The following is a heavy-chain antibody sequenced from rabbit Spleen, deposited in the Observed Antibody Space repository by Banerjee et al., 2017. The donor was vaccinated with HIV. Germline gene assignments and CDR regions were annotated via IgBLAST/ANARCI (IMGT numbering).Heavy chain of an antibody. Sequence: QSLEESGGDLVKPEGSLTLTCTASGFSFSSNYYMCWVRQAPGKGLEWIACIDAGSSGSTYYASWAKGRFSISKTSSTTVTLQMTSLTAADTATYFCARGSNFGSSYLFYYSNLWGQGTLVTVS. CDR3: ARGSNFGSSYLFYYSNL. D-gene: IGHD8-1*01. J-gene: IGHJ4*01. V-gene: IGHV1S40*01. CDR2: IDAGSSGST. CDR1: GFSFSSNYY.